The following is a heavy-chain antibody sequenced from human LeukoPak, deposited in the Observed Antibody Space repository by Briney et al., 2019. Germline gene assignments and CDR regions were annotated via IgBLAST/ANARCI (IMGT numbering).Heavy chain of an antibody. CDR2: ISSDGRNK. V-gene: IGHV3-30*04. Sequence: GSLRLSCAASGFTFITYAMHWVRQAPGKGLEWVAVISSDGRNKIYADSVKGRFTISRDNSQNTLFLQMNSLRTEDTAVYYCARDPMADFDYWGQGALVTVSS. CDR1: GFTFITYA. CDR3: ARDPMADFDY. J-gene: IGHJ4*02. D-gene: IGHD2-8*01.